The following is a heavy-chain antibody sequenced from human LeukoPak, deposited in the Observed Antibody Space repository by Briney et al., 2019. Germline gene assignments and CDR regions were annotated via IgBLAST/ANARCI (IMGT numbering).Heavy chain of an antibody. CDR1: GYTFTSYG. CDR2: ISAYNGNT. J-gene: IGHJ4*02. V-gene: IGHV1-18*01. Sequence: GASVKVSCKASGYTFTSYGISWVRQAPGQGLEWMGWISAYNGNTNCAQKLQGRVTMTTDTSTSTAYMELRSLRSDDTAVYYCARVILSGVAAAGTGGFDYWGQGTLVTVSS. D-gene: IGHD6-13*01. CDR3: ARVILSGVAAAGTGGFDY.